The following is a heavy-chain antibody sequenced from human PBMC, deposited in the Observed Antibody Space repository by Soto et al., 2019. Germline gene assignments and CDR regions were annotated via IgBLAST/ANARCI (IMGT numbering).Heavy chain of an antibody. CDR2: IYWDDDN. J-gene: IGHJ5*02. V-gene: IGHV2-5*02. CDR1: GFSLSTSGEA. Sequence: QITLKESGPALVKPTQTLTLTCTFSGFSLSTSGEAVGWIRQPPGEALEWLALIYWDDDNRYNPTLKTRLTIAKETSKNQVVLTLTNMDPVDTATYYCAHYVSASPAGWFAPWGQGILVTVSS. CDR3: AHYVSASPAGWFAP. D-gene: IGHD3-10*01.